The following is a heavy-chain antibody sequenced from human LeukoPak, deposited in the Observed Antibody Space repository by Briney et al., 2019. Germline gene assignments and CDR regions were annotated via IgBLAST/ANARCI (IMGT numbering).Heavy chain of an antibody. V-gene: IGHV4-39*01. CDR1: GGSISSNDYY. CDR2: MYYSGST. CDR3: ARSGTRSGGAFDI. Sequence: SETLSLTCSVSGGSISSNDYYWGWIRQPPGKGLEWIGTMYYSGSTYYNASLKSRVTISVDTSKNQFSLKLSSVTAADTAVYFCARSGTRSGGAFDIWGQGTMVTVSS. D-gene: IGHD4-23*01. J-gene: IGHJ3*02.